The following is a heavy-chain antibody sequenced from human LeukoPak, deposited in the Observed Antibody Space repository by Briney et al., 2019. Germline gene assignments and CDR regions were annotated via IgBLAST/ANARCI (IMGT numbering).Heavy chain of an antibody. V-gene: IGHV3-23*01. Sequence: PGGSLRLSCAASGFTFSSYAMSWVRQAPGKGLGWVSAISGSGGSTYYADSVKGRFTISRDNSKNTLYLQMNSLRAEDTAVYYCAKDHYDSSGSFDYWGQGTLVTVSS. CDR1: GFTFSSYA. D-gene: IGHD3-22*01. J-gene: IGHJ4*02. CDR3: AKDHYDSSGSFDY. CDR2: ISGSGGST.